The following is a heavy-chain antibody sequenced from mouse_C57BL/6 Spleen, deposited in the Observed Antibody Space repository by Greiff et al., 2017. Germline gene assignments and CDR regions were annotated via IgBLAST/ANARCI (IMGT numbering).Heavy chain of an antibody. J-gene: IGHJ4*01. CDR2: ISSGRSTI. Sequence: EVQRVESGGGLVQPGGSLKLSCAASGFTFSDYGMHWVRQAPEKGLEWVAYISSGRSTIYYADTVKCLFTIFTDNAKNTLFLQMTSLGSENTAMYYCARNYYGSSHYYAMDYWGQGTSVTVSS. CDR3: ARNYYGSSHYYAMDY. D-gene: IGHD1-1*01. V-gene: IGHV5-17*01. CDR1: GFTFSDYG.